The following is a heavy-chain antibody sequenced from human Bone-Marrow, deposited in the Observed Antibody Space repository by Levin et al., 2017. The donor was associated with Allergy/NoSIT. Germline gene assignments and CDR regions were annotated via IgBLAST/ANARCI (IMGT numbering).Heavy chain of an antibody. CDR2: IYNIHQSEDT. J-gene: IGHJ4*02. CDR3: ARAGEGRYGGYDAAYFDN. Sequence: PSETLSLTCTVSGGSISEIGYSWSWIRQPPGKGLEWIGYIYNIHQSEDTQNSPSFQSRVIISVDRSKNQFSLKLSSMAAADTALYYCARAGEGRYGGYDAAYFDNWGQGILVTVSS. V-gene: IGHV4-30-2*01. CDR1: GGSISEIGYS. D-gene: IGHD5-12*01.